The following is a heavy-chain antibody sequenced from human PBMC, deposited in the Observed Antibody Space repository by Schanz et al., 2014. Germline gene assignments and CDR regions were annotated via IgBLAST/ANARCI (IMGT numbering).Heavy chain of an antibody. D-gene: IGHD6-13*01. CDR3: AGEQRRGAAGLVDY. CDR1: GDSISSGGYY. J-gene: IGHJ4*02. Sequence: QVQLQESGPGLVKPSQTLSLTCTVSGDSISSGGYYWSWIRQHPGKGLEWIGYISYSGVTYYNPSLKSRVTISVDTSKNQFSLKLSSVAAADAAVYYCAGEQRRGAAGLVDYWGQGALVTVSS. V-gene: IGHV4-31*03. CDR2: ISYSGVT.